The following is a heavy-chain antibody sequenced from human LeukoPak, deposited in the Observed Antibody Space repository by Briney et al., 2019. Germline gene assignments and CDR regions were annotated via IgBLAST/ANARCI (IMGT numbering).Heavy chain of an antibody. CDR1: GFSFGGFA. CDR3: AEQIYSSRWSGRYYFAY. D-gene: IGHD2-2*01. V-gene: IGHV3-23*01. CDR2: VATGGNT. J-gene: IGHJ4*02. Sequence: PAGSLRLSCAASGFSFGGFAMGWVRQAPGRGLEWVSSVATGGNTYYSDSVKGRFTISRDNSKNTLSLQMDGLKAEDTAIYYCAEQIYSSRWSGRYYFAYWGQGTLVTVSS.